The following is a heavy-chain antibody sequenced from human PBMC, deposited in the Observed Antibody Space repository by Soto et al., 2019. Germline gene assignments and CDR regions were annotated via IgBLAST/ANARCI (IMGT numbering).Heavy chain of an antibody. V-gene: IGHV3-23*01. CDR1: GFTFSTNP. D-gene: IGHD2-21*02. CDR2: IGGSGATT. J-gene: IGHJ4*02. Sequence: EVELLESGGGLVQPGGSLRLSCIGSGFTFSTNPMGWVRQAPGKGLEWVSSIGGSGATTYYADSVKGRFTISRDNSRNTLYLQMNSLRAADTAIYFCAQGGGYWGGDCFYYFDNWGQGTRVTVS. CDR3: AQGGGYWGGDCFYYFDN.